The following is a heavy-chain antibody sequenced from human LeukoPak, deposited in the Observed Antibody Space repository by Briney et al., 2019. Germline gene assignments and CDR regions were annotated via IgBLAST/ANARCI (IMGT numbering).Heavy chain of an antibody. CDR2: INHSGST. CDR3: ARGRSTYYYGSGSYFGY. J-gene: IGHJ4*02. Sequence: SETLSLTCTVSGGSISSYYWSWIRQPPGKGLEWIGEINHSGSTNYNPSLKSRVTISVDTSKNQFSLKLSSVTAADTAVYYCARGRSTYYYGSGSYFGYWGQGTLVTVSS. CDR1: GGSISSYY. V-gene: IGHV4-34*01. D-gene: IGHD3-10*01.